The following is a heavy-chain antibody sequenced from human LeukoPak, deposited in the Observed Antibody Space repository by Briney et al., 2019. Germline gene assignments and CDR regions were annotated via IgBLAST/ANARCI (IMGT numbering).Heavy chain of an antibody. V-gene: IGHV3-7*03. CDR2: IKQHGSEK. J-gene: IGHJ4*02. D-gene: IGHD3-10*01. CDR1: RFIFSSYW. Sequence: PGGSLRLSCAASRFIFSSYWMNWVRRAPAKGLEWVANIKQHGSEKYYVDSVKGRFTISRDNAKNSLYLQMNSLRAEDTAVYYCATQSLSYYGSGSYLHFDYWGQGTLVTVSS. CDR3: ATQSLSYYGSGSYLHFDY.